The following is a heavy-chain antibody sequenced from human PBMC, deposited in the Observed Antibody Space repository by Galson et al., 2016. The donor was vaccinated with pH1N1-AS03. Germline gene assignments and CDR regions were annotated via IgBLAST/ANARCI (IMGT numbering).Heavy chain of an antibody. CDR1: GFTFNSYH. CDR2: IKSGSYII. V-gene: IGHV3-48*02. J-gene: IGHJ4*02. Sequence: SLRLSCAASGFTFNSYHMSWVRQAPGKGLEWVSYIKSGSYIIHYADSVKGRFTISRDHAKNSLYLQMDRLRDEDTATYFCSRYSNAGGTFDYWGRGAMVTVSS. D-gene: IGHD3-16*01. CDR3: SRYSNAGGTFDY.